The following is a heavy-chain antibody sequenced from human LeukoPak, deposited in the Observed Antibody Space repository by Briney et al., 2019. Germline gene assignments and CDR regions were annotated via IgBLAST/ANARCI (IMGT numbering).Heavy chain of an antibody. J-gene: IGHJ6*03. Sequence: KPSETLSLTCTVSGDPISSYYWSWIRQPARKGLEWIGRIYTSGSTNYNPSLKSRVTMSVDTSKNQFSLKLSSVTAADTAVYYCARLVGGNGPYYYYYYMDVWGKGTTVTISS. CDR2: IYTSGST. V-gene: IGHV4-4*07. CDR1: GDPISSYY. D-gene: IGHD4-23*01. CDR3: ARLVGGNGPYYYYYYMDV.